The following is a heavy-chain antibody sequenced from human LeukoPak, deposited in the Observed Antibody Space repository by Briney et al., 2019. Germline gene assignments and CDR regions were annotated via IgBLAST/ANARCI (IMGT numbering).Heavy chain of an antibody. Sequence: PSETLSLTCTVSGGSISSYYWSWIRQPPGKGLEWIGYIYYSGSTNYNPSLKSRVTISVDTSKNQFSLKLSSVTAADTAVDYCAKLVPYCSGGSCYYYYGMHVWGRGTADSVS. CDR1: GGSISSYY. D-gene: IGHD2-15*01. CDR2: IYYSGST. V-gene: IGHV4-59*01. CDR3: AKLVPYCSGGSCYYYYGMHV. J-gene: IGHJ6*02.